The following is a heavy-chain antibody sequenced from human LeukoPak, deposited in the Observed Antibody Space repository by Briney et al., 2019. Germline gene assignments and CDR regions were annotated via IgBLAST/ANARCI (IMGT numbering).Heavy chain of an antibody. V-gene: IGHV4-59*13. Sequence: SETLSLTCTVSSSSISSNYWNWIRQPPGKGLEWIGYIYYSGSTDYNPSLKSRVTISVDTSKNQFSLKLSSVTAADTAVYYCARDLGYGDPFDYWGQGTLVTVSS. CDR2: IYYSGST. CDR3: ARDLGYGDPFDY. J-gene: IGHJ4*02. CDR1: SSSISSNY. D-gene: IGHD4-17*01.